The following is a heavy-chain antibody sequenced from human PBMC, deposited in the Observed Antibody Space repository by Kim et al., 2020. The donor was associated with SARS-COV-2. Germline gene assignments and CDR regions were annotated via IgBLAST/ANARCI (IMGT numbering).Heavy chain of an antibody. V-gene: IGHV1-69*13. Sequence: SVKVSCKASGDNFKSYVITWVRQAPGQGLEWMGDIIPVFGTPNYAPRFQGRVTITADESTNTAYMALSSLKSDDTAVYYCAREWQLVLDFWGQGSLVTV. CDR1: GDNFKSYV. D-gene: IGHD6-6*01. J-gene: IGHJ4*02. CDR2: IIPVFGTP. CDR3: AREWQLVLDF.